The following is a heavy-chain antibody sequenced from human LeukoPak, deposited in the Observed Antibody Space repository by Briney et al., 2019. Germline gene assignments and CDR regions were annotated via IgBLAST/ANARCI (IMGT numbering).Heavy chain of an antibody. V-gene: IGHV5-51*01. CDR3: ARLAYYDSSGYYHAWFDP. CDR1: GYSFTSYW. J-gene: IGHJ5*02. Sequence: GESLKISCKGSGYSFTSYWIGWVRQMPGKGLEWMGIIYPGDSDTRYSPSFQGQVTISADKSISTAYLQWSSLKASDTAMYYCARLAYYDSSGYYHAWFDPWGQGTLVTVSS. CDR2: IYPGDSDT. D-gene: IGHD3-22*01.